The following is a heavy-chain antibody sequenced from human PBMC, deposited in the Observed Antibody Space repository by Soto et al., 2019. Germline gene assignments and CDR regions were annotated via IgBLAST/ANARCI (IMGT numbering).Heavy chain of an antibody. J-gene: IGHJ4*02. Sequence: QVQLVQSGAEVKTPGASVTVSCKTSGYAFTDSFIHWLRQAPGHGLEWMGMINPFGGRVTYAQTFQGRVSMIKDPSANTVYLELNSLVPDQTVVYYCARARIGTLYDSDYWGQGTLVSVSS. D-gene: IGHD2-8*01. CDR2: INPFGGRV. V-gene: IGHV1-46*01. CDR3: ARARIGTLYDSDY. CDR1: GYAFTDSF.